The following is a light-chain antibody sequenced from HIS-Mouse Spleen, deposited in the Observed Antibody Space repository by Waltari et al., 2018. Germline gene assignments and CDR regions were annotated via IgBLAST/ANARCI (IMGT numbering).Light chain of an antibody. Sequence: QSALTQPRSVSGSPGQSVTISCTGTRSDFGGYNYVSWYQQHPGKAPKLMISDVSKRPSGVPDRFSGSKSGNTASLTISGLQAEDEADYYCCSYAGSYTWVFGGGTKLTVL. V-gene: IGLV2-11*01. CDR3: CSYAGSYTWV. CDR2: DVS. J-gene: IGLJ3*02. CDR1: RSDFGGYNY.